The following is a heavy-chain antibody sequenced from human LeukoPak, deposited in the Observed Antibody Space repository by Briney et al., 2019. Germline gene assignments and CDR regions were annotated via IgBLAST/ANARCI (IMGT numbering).Heavy chain of an antibody. CDR1: TYSISSGYY. Sequence: SETLSLTCSVSTYSISSGYYWGWIRQPPGKGLEWIGSIYHSGSSSYYNPSLKSRVVMSVDAPKNQFYLKLGSVAAADTAVYYCVRVASRAVAADFFDYWGQGTLVTVSS. D-gene: IGHD6-19*01. J-gene: IGHJ4*02. V-gene: IGHV4-38-2*02. CDR3: VRVASRAVAADFFDY. CDR2: IYHSGSSS.